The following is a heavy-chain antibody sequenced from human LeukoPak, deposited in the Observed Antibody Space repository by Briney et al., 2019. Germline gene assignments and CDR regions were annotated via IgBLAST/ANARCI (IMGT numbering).Heavy chain of an antibody. CDR2: INHSGST. V-gene: IGHV4-34*01. J-gene: IGHJ4*02. D-gene: IGHD1-1*01. CDR3: ARGGRWLQNLPRVQGTKGYFDY. Sequence: SETLSLTCAVYGGSFSGYYWSWIRQPPGKGLEWIGEINHSGSTNYNPSLKSRVTISVDTSKIQFSLKLSSVTAADTAVYYCARGGRWLQNLPRVQGTKGYFDYWGQGTLVTVSS. CDR1: GGSFSGYY.